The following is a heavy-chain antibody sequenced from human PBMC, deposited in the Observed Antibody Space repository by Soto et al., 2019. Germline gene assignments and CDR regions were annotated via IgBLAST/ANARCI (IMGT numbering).Heavy chain of an antibody. Sequence: GGSLRLSCAVSGFTVSNNYMSWVRQAPGKGLEGVSVIYSGGYTAYGDSVKGRFTISRDNSKNTLYLQMNSLRAEDTAVYYCARGGVGRYCSSTSCYTWVFDYWGQGTLVAVSS. J-gene: IGHJ4*02. CDR3: ARGGVGRYCSSTSCYTWVFDY. D-gene: IGHD2-2*02. CDR2: IYSGGYT. CDR1: GFTVSNNY. V-gene: IGHV3-53*01.